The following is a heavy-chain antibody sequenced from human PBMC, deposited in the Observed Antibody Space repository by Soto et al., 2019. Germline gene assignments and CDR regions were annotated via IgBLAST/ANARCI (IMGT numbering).Heavy chain of an antibody. J-gene: IGHJ6*02. Sequence: ASVKVSCKASGYTFTSYGISWVRQAPGQGLEWMGWISAYNGNTNYAQKLQGRVTMTTDTSTSTAYMELRSLRSDDTAVYYCARIHGKWNSYYYGMDVWGQGTTVTVSS. CDR2: ISAYNGNT. V-gene: IGHV1-18*04. CDR1: GYTFTSYG. D-gene: IGHD2-8*01. CDR3: ARIHGKWNSYYYGMDV.